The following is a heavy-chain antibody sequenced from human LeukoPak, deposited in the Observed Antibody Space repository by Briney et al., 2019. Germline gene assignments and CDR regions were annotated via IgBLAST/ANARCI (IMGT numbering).Heavy chain of an antibody. CDR1: GGTFSRNA. V-gene: IGHV1-69*05. Sequence: SVKVSCKASGGTFSRNAITWVRQAPGQGLEWMGGFIPVFGTSSSAEKFRGRVTFTTDEFTSTVYMELTSLRSEDTAVYYCARGPPRGKYYYMDAWGKGTTVTVSS. J-gene: IGHJ6*03. CDR3: ARGPPRGKYYYMDA. D-gene: IGHD1-1*01. CDR2: FIPVFGTS.